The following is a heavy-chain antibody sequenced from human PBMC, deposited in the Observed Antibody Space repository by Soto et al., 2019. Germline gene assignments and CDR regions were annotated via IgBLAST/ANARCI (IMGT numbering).Heavy chain of an antibody. Sequence: QVQLVQSGAEVRKPGSSVTVSCKASGGTFSNYAISWVRQAPGQGLEWMGGIIPIVGTGSYAQKFQGRVTITADDTTTTAYMELSSLRFEDTAVYYCACVVIVVPTASTNYCYHMDVWGPATTATVSS. CDR2: IIPIVGTG. CDR1: GGTFSNYA. D-gene: IGHD2-2*01. J-gene: IGHJ6*02. V-gene: IGHV1-69*01. CDR3: ACVVIVVPTASTNYCYHMDV.